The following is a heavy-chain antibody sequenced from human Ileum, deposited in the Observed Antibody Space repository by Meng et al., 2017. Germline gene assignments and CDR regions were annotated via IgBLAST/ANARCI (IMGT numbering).Heavy chain of an antibody. V-gene: IGHV1-69*10. Sequence: QVHLVQSGAEVKYPGSSVTFSCKASGGAFSSSAIGWLRQAPGRGLEWIGGIIPILNASNYAQNFKGRVTLSADMATTTVYMELSSLTSDDTAVYFCARDCSGGGCFDPWGQGTLVTVSS. CDR2: IIPILNAS. D-gene: IGHD2-15*01. CDR3: ARDCSGGGCFDP. CDR1: GGAFSSSA. J-gene: IGHJ5*02.